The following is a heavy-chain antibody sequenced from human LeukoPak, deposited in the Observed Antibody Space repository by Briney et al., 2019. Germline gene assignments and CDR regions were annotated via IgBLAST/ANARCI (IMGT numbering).Heavy chain of an antibody. V-gene: IGHV4-34*01. D-gene: IGHD6-13*01. CDR1: GGSFSGYY. CDR2: INHSGST. J-gene: IGHJ4*02. Sequence: SETLSLTCAGYGGSFSGYYWSWIRQPPGKGLEWIGEINHSGSTNYNPSLKSRVTISVDTSKNQFSLKLSSVTAADTAVYYCASFTAATFDPDYWGQGTLVTVSS. CDR3: ASFTAATFDPDY.